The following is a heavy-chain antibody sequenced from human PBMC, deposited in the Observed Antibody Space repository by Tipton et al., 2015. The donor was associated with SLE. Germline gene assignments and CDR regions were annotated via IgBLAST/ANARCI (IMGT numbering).Heavy chain of an antibody. D-gene: IGHD2-15*01. CDR2: FYYGGST. V-gene: IGHV4-39*07. CDR1: DGSISSSSYY. Sequence: TLSLTCTVSDGSISSSSYYWGWIRQPPGEGLEWIGTFYYGGSTSYNPSLKSRVTMSVDTSKNLFSLKLISVTAADTAVYYCAALSSWFDPWGQGTLVTVSS. J-gene: IGHJ5*02. CDR3: AALSSWFDP.